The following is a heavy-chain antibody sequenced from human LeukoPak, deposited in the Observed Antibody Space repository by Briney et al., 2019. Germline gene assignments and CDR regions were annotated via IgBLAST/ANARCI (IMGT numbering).Heavy chain of an antibody. CDR1: GVTFSGFW. CDR2: INQYGSDK. J-gene: IGHJ4*02. Sequence: GGSLRLSCVASGVTFSGFWVTCVRQAPGKGLEWVANINQYGSDKYYVDSVKGRFTISRDNAKNSLYLQMNSLRAEDTAVYYCVRDHAGDLEYWGQGTLVTVSS. V-gene: IGHV3-7*05. D-gene: IGHD7-27*01. CDR3: VRDHAGDLEY.